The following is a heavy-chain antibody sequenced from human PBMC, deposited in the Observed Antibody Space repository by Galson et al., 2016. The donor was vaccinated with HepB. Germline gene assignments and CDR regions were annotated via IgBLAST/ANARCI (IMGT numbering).Heavy chain of an antibody. CDR1: GDSVSSNSAT. J-gene: IGHJ4*02. CDR2: TYYRSTWYN. Sequence: CAISGDSVSSNSATWNWIRQSPSRGLEWLGRTYYRSTWYNDYAVSVKSRITINPDTSKNQFSLQLNSVTPEDTAVYLCARGTTAYFDYRGQGTLVTVSS. CDR3: ARGTTAYFDY. V-gene: IGHV6-1*01. D-gene: IGHD1-1*01.